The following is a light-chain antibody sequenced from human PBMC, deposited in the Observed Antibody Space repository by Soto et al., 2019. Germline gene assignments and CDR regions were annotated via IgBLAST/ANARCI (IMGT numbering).Light chain of an antibody. J-gene: IGKJ2*01. CDR3: QQYGSSPQYT. Sequence: EIVLTQSQCTLSLSPGERATLSCRASQSVSSSYLAWYQQKPGQAPRLLIYGASSRATGIPDRFSGSGSGTDFTLTISRLEPEDFAVYYCQQYGSSPQYTFGQGTKLEIK. CDR1: QSVSSSY. CDR2: GAS. V-gene: IGKV3-20*01.